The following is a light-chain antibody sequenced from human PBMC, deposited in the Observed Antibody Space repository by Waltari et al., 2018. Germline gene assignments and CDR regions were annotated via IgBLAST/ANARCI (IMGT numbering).Light chain of an antibody. CDR1: HLVGER. V-gene: IGLV3-21*04. J-gene: IGLJ2*01. CDR3: QVWDTLSDHVL. CDR2: YDS. Sequence: SYVLTQPPSVSVAPGKTARLPCGGHHLVGERVPWYQQKPGQAPVLVINYDSDRPSGIPGRFSGSKSGNTATLTIGRVEAGDEADYYCQVWDTLSDHVLFGGGTKLTVL.